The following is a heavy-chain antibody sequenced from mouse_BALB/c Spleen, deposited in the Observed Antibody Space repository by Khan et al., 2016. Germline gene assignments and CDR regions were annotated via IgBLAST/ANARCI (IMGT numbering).Heavy chain of an antibody. Sequence: VQLQQSGPGLVKSSQSLSLTCSVTGYSITSGYYWNWIRQFPGNKLEWMGYISYDGSNNYNPSLKNRISITRDTSKNQFFLKLNSVTTEDTATYYCARGHREYYFDYWGQGTTLTVSS. V-gene: IGHV3-6*02. J-gene: IGHJ2*01. CDR3: ARGHREYYFDY. CDR2: ISYDGSN. D-gene: IGHD2-14*01. CDR1: GYSITSGYY.